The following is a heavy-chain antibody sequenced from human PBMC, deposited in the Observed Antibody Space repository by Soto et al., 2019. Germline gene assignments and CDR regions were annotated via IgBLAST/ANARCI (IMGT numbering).Heavy chain of an antibody. CDR2: INPNSGGT. D-gene: IGHD6-19*01. CDR1: GYTFTGYY. Sequence: AAVKVSCKASGYTFTGYYMHWVRQAPGQGXEWMGWINPNSGGTSYAQKFQGRVTMTRDTSISTAYMELSRLRSDDTAVYYCASTGYSSGWSPSNLHYGGNSGRRYFDYWGQGSLVTVSS. CDR3: ASTGYSSGWSPSNLHYGGNSGRRYFDY. J-gene: IGHJ4*02. V-gene: IGHV1-2*02.